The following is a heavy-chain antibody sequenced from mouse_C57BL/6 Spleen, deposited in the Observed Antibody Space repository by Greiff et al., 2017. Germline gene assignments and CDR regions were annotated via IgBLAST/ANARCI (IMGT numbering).Heavy chain of an antibody. Sequence: VKLQESGAELVKPGASVKISCKASGYAFSSYWMNWVKQRPGTGLEWIGQIYPGDGDTNYNGKFKGKATLTADKSSSTAYMQLSSLTSEDSAVYFCARGDYYGSRGNWGQGTLVTVSA. CDR1: GYAFSSYW. V-gene: IGHV1-80*01. D-gene: IGHD1-1*01. CDR2: IYPGDGDT. J-gene: IGHJ3*01. CDR3: ARGDYYGSRGN.